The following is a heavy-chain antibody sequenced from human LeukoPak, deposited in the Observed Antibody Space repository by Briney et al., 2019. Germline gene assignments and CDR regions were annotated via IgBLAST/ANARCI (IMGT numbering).Heavy chain of an antibody. CDR3: ARDRGDTAMPHGEDY. Sequence: SETLPLTCTVSGYSISSSYYWGWIRQPPGKGLEWIGSIYYSGSTYYNPSLKSRVTISVDTSKNQFSLKLSSVTAADTAVYYCARDRGDTAMPHGEDYWGQGTLVTVSS. CDR1: GYSISSSYY. V-gene: IGHV4-38-2*02. CDR2: IYYSGST. D-gene: IGHD5-18*01. J-gene: IGHJ4*02.